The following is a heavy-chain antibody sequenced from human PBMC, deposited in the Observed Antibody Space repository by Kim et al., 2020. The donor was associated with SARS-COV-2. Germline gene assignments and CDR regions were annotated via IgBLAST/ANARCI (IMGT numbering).Heavy chain of an antibody. CDR1: GYTFTSYA. CDR2: INAGNGNT. Sequence: ASVKVSCKASGYTFTSYAMHWVRQAPGQRLEWMGWINAGNGNTKYSQKFQGRVTITRDTSASTAYMELSSLRSEDTAVYYCARDWYYDIFRYYYYYLDVWGKGTAVTV. J-gene: IGHJ6*03. CDR3: ARDWYYDIFRYYYYYLDV. V-gene: IGHV1-3*01. D-gene: IGHD3-9*01.